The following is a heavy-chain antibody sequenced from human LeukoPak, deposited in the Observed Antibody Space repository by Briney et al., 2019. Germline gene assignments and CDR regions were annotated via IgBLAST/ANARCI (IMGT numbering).Heavy chain of an antibody. D-gene: IGHD6-19*01. Sequence: GGSLRLSCAASGFTVSSNYMSWVRQAPGKGLEWVSVIYSGGSTYYADSVKGRFTISRDNSKNTLYLQMSSLRADDTAVYYCAKGFTSGWSGFSAFDYWGQGTLVTVSS. J-gene: IGHJ4*02. CDR3: AKGFTSGWSGFSAFDY. CDR1: GFTVSSNY. CDR2: IYSGGST. V-gene: IGHV3-53*01.